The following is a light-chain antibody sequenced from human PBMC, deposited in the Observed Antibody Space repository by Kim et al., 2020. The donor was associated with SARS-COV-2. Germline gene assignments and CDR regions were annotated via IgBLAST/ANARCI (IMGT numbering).Light chain of an antibody. CDR3: AAWDDSLNGVV. J-gene: IGLJ2*01. Sequence: ELTQPPSVSGTPGQRVTISCSGSSSNIGSTPVNWYQQLPGTAPKLLIFTNSQRPSGVPDRFSGSTSGTSASLAISGLRSEDEAEYYCAAWDDSLNGVVFGGGTQLTVL. CDR1: SSNIGSTP. V-gene: IGLV1-44*01. CDR2: TNS.